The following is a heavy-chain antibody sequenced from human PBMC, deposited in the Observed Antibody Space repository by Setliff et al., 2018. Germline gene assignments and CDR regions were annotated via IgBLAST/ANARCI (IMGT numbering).Heavy chain of an antibody. J-gene: IGHJ4*02. CDR1: GGTFGSSG. V-gene: IGHV1-69*11. CDR2: SIPILKTA. D-gene: IGHD3-3*01. CDR3: ARELRSPFWHIDS. Sequence: ASVKVSCKASGGTFGSSGITWVRQAPGEGLEWVGRSIPILKTANYAQKFQGRVTLSVDDSATTAYVDLRSLKLEDTAVYFCARELRSPFWHIDSWGQGTLVTVSS.